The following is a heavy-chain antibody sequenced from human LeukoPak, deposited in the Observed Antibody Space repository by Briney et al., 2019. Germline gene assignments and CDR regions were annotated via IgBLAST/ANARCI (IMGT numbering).Heavy chain of an antibody. J-gene: IGHJ4*02. CDR2: IKEEGSEK. Sequence: GGSLRLSCTASGFTFSSYWMTWVRQAPGKGLEWVANIKEEGSEKYYVDSVKGRFTVSRDNAKNSLCLQMNSLRAEDTAVYYCAGALRPFDYWGQGTLVTVTS. CDR3: AGALRPFDY. D-gene: IGHD3-16*01. CDR1: GFTFSSYW. V-gene: IGHV3-7*03.